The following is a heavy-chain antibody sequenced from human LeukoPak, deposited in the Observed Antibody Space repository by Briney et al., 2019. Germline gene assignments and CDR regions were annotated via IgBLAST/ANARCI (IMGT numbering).Heavy chain of an antibody. CDR2: ISGSGGNT. CDR3: ARAIATAGTSSWFDP. J-gene: IGHJ5*02. D-gene: IGHD6-13*01. V-gene: IGHV3-23*01. CDR1: GFTFSSYG. Sequence: SGGSLRLSCAASGFTFSSYGMNWVRQIPGKGLEWVSGISGSGGNTYYADSVKGRFTISRDNSKNTLDLQMNSLGAEDTAVYHCARAIATAGTSSWFDPWGQGTLVTVSS.